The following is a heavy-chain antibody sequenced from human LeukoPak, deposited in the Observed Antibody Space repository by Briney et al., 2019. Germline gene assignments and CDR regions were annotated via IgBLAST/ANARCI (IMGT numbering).Heavy chain of an antibody. D-gene: IGHD3-10*01. CDR1: GYTFTSYD. J-gene: IGHJ6*03. V-gene: IGHV1-8*01. CDR3: ARGHYYGSGSYWGYYYYYYYMDV. CDR2: MNPNSGNT. Sequence: GASVKVSCKASGYTFTSYDINWVRQATGQGLEWMGWMNPNSGNTGYAQKFQGRVTMSRDTSISTAYMELSSLRSEDTAVYYCARGHYYGSGSYWGYYYYYYYMDVWGKGTTVTISS.